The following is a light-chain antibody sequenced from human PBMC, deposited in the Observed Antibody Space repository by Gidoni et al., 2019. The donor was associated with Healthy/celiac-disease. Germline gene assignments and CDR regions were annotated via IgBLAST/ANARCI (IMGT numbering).Light chain of an antibody. CDR3: QQSYSTPGT. CDR2: AAS. CDR1: QSISSY. V-gene: IGKV1-39*01. Sequence: DIQMTQSPSSLSASVGDRVTITCRASQSISSYLNWYQQKPGKAPKLLIYAASSLQSGVPSRFSGSGSGTDFTRTISSLQPEDFATYYWQQSYSTPGTFGQGTKLEIK. J-gene: IGKJ1*01.